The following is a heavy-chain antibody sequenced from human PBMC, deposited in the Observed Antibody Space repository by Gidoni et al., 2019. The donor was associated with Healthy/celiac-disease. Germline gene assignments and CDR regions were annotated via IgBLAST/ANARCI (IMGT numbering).Heavy chain of an antibody. CDR1: GGSISSSSYY. CDR3: ASFCSGGSCYSGEWFDP. CDR2: IYYSGST. Sequence: QLQLQESGPGLVKPSETLSLTCTVSGGSISSSSYYWGWIRQPPGKGLEWIGSIYYSGSTYYNPSLKSRVTISVDTSKNQFSLKLSSVTAADTAVYYCASFCSGGSCYSGEWFDPWGQGTLVTVSS. V-gene: IGHV4-39*01. D-gene: IGHD2-15*01. J-gene: IGHJ5*02.